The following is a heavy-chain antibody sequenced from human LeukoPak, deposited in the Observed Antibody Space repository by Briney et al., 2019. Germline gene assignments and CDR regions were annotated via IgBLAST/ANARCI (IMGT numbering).Heavy chain of an antibody. D-gene: IGHD1-14*01. CDR2: IRYDGTNK. CDR3: ATTGGTLPR. J-gene: IGHJ4*02. V-gene: IGHV3-30*02. CDR1: GFSFSNYG. Sequence: PGGSLRLSCTASGFSFSNYGMHWVRQAPGKGLEWVAFIRYDGTNKYYADSVKGRFTISRDNSKNTLYLQMNSLRAEDTAVYYCATTGGTLPRWGQGTLVTVSS.